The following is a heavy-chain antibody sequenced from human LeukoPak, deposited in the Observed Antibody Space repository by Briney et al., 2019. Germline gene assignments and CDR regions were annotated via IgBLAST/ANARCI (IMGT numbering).Heavy chain of an antibody. Sequence: GGSLRLSCAASGFMFSSYSMNWVRQAPGKGLEWVSSLSSSSSYIYYADSVKGRFTISRDNAKNSLYLQMNSLRAEDMAVYYCARTEVIPAAIGENYYYGMDVWSKGTTVTVSS. CDR2: LSSSSSYI. V-gene: IGHV3-21*01. CDR3: ARTEVIPAAIGENYYYGMDV. CDR1: GFMFSSYS. J-gene: IGHJ6*04. D-gene: IGHD2-2*01.